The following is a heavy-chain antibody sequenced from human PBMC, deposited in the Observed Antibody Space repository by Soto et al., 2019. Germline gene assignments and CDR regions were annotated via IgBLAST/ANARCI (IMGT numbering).Heavy chain of an antibody. J-gene: IGHJ5*02. CDR2: ISSSSSTI. CDR1: GFTFSSYS. V-gene: IGHV3-48*02. D-gene: IGHD6-19*01. CDR3: ARVGSGWSNWFDP. Sequence: GGSLTLSCAASGFTFSSYSINWVRQAPGKGLEWVSYISSSSSTIYYADSVKGRFTISRDNAKNSLYLQMNSLRDEDTAVYYCARVGSGWSNWFDPWGQGTLVTVSS.